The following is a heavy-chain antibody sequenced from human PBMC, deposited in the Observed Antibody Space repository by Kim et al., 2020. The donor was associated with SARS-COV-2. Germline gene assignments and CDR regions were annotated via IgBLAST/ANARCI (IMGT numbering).Heavy chain of an antibody. J-gene: IGHJ6*02. Sequence: PSLRSRVTIFVDMSKNQLSLKLSSVTAADTAVYYCARDGGYSYGVNGLDVWGQGTTVTVSS. CDR3: ARDGGYSYGVNGLDV. V-gene: IGHV4-31*02. D-gene: IGHD5-18*01.